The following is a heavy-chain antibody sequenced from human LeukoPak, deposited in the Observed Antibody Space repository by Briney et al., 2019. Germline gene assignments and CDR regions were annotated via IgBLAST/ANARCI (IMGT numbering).Heavy chain of an antibody. V-gene: IGHV4-59*01. J-gene: IGHJ4*02. CDR3: ARTDFWSGMNY. Sequence: SETLSLTCTVSGGSISSYYWSWIRQPPGKGLEWIGYIYYSGSTNYNPSLKSRVTISVDTSKNQFSLKLSSVTAADTAVYYCARTDFWSGMNYWGQGTLVTVSS. CDR1: GGSISSYY. D-gene: IGHD3-3*01. CDR2: IYYSGST.